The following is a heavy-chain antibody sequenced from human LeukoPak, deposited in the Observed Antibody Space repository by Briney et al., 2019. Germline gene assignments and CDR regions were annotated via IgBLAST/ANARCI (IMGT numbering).Heavy chain of an antibody. Sequence: GGSLRLSCAASGFTVSSNYMSWVRQAPGKGLEWVSAISGSGGSTYYADSVKGRFTISRDNSKNTLYLQMNSLRAEDTAVYYCATDVLLWWFDPWGQGTLVTVSS. CDR3: ATDVLLWWFDP. D-gene: IGHD3-10*01. V-gene: IGHV3-23*01. CDR2: ISGSGGST. J-gene: IGHJ5*02. CDR1: GFTVSSNY.